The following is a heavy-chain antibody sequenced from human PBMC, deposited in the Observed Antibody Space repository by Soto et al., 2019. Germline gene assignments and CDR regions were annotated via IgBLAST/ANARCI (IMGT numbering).Heavy chain of an antibody. CDR3: ARDSIAVAGTYYWGYYCDY. J-gene: IGHJ4*02. CDR2: ISYDGSNK. D-gene: IGHD6-19*01. V-gene: IGHV3-30-3*01. Sequence: QVQLVESGGGVVQPGRSLRLSCAASGFTFSSYAMHWVRQAPGKGLEWVAVISYDGSNKYYADSVKGRFTISRDNSKNTLYLQMNSLRAEDTAVYYCARDSIAVAGTYYWGYYCDYWGQGTLVTVSS. CDR1: GFTFSSYA.